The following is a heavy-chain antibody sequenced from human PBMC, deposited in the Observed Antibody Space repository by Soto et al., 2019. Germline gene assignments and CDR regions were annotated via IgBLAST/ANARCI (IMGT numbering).Heavy chain of an antibody. CDR1: GGSISSGAYS. CDR3: ERVAVGYDFDY. Sequence: TLSLTCAVSGGSISSGAYSWSWIRQPPGKGLEWIGYIYHSGSTSYSPSLKSRVTISVDRSKNQFSLKLTSVTAADTAVYYCERVAVGYDFDYWGQGTLVTVSS. J-gene: IGHJ4*02. CDR2: IYHSGST. V-gene: IGHV4-30-2*01. D-gene: IGHD5-12*01.